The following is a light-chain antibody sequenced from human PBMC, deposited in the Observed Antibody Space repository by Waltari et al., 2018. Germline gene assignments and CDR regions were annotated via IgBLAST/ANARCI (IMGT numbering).Light chain of an antibody. CDR3: QHYLRLPVT. CDR2: GAS. Sequence: EIVLTQSPATLSLSLGESATVSCRTSQSVSRALAWYQHKPGQAPILLIYGASTRATGIPDRFSGSGSGTDFSLTISRLEPDDFAVYYCQHYLRLPVTFGQGTTVEI. V-gene: IGKV3-20*01. J-gene: IGKJ1*01. CDR1: QSVSRA.